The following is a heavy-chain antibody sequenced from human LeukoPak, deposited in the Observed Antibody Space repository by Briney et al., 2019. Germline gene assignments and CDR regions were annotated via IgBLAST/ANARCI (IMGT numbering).Heavy chain of an antibody. CDR3: VKGSSEYRPYYFDF. CDR1: GFTFRNYA. CDR2: ITASAGDT. V-gene: IGHV3-23*01. D-gene: IGHD2/OR15-2a*01. J-gene: IGHJ4*02. Sequence: PGGSLRLSCAASGFTFRNYAMSWVRQAPGMGLEWVSAITASAGDTFHADSVKGRSTISRDNSRNSLFLQMNSLREEDTAIYYCVKGSSEYRPYYFDFWGQGALVTVSS.